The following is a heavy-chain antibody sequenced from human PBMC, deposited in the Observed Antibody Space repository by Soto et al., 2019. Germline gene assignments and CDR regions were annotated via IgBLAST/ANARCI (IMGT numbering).Heavy chain of an antibody. J-gene: IGHJ6*03. CDR1: GGSISSYY. V-gene: IGHV4-59*01. CDR2: IYYSGST. CDR3: ARTPGGRAAAGPHPNYSYYYMDV. Sequence: SETLSLTCTVSGGSISSYYWSWIRQPPGKGLEWIGYIYYSGSTNYNPSPKSRVTISVDTSKNQFSLKLSSVTAADTAVYYCARTPGGRAAAGPHPNYSYYYMDVWGKGTTVTVPS. D-gene: IGHD6-13*01.